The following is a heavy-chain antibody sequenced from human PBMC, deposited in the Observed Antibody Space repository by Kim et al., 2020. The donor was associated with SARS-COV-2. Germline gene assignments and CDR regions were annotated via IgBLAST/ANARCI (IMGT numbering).Heavy chain of an antibody. Sequence: SETLSLTCTVSGGSISSGGYYWSWIRQHPGKGLEWIGYIYYSGSTYYNPSLKSRVTISVDTSKNQFSLKLSSVTAADTAVYYCARDHYDSGGYWGFRGLDYWGQGTLVTVSS. CDR1: GGSISSGGYY. J-gene: IGHJ4*02. D-gene: IGHD3-22*01. CDR3: ARDHYDSGGYWGFRGLDY. CDR2: IYYSGST. V-gene: IGHV4-31*03.